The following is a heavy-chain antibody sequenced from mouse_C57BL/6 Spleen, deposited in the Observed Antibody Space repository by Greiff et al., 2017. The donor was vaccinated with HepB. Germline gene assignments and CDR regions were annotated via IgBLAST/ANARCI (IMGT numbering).Heavy chain of an antibody. CDR1: GYSITSGYY. CDR3: ARDDSYYFDY. J-gene: IGHJ2*01. D-gene: IGHD2-4*01. V-gene: IGHV3-6*01. Sequence: DVKLVESGPGLVKPSQSLSLTCSVTGYSITSGYYWNWIRQFPGNKLEWMGYISYDGSNNYNPSLKNRISITRDTSKNQFFLKLNSVTTEDTATYYCARDDSYYFDYWGQGTTLTVSS. CDR2: ISYDGSN.